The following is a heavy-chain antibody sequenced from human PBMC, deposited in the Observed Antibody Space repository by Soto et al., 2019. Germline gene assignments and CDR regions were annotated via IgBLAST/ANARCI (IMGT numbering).Heavy chain of an antibody. CDR1: GGTFSDFT. CDR3: ARYWSAGTLYGAFDI. Sequence: QVQLVQSGSEVKKPGSSVKVSCKASGGTFSDFTLSWLRQAPGRGLEWMGGIIPMIGATNNAQKLKGRITISANKSTGTVYMELNSLRSDETAVYYGARYWSAGTLYGAFDIWGQGTEVTVSP. D-gene: IGHD2-15*01. J-gene: IGHJ3*02. V-gene: IGHV1-69*06. CDR2: IIPMIGAT.